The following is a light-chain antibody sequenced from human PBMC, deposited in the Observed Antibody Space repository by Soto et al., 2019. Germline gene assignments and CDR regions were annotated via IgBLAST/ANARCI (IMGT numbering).Light chain of an antibody. CDR3: QLYGSSPWT. V-gene: IGKV3-20*01. J-gene: IGKJ1*01. CDR1: QSISSSY. CDR2: GAS. Sequence: EIVLTQSPGTLSLSPGKRATLSCRASQSISSSYLAWYQQRPGQAHRLLLYGASSRATGIPDRFSGSGSGTEFTLTISRLEPEDFAVYYCQLYGSSPWTFGQGTKVDI.